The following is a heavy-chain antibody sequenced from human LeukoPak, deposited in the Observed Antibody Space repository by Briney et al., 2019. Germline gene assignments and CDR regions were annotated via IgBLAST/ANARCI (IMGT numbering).Heavy chain of an antibody. CDR2: ISANNGKT. Sequence: ASVRVSFTASNYTFSIYDITWVRQAPGQGLEWMGLISANNGKTNYAQKFQGRVTMTRDTSTATAYIELRSRRSDDTAVYYCARSPGTYLDYWGQGTLVTVSS. CDR3: ARSPGTYLDY. V-gene: IGHV1-18*01. J-gene: IGHJ4*02. D-gene: IGHD1-26*01. CDR1: NYTFSIYD.